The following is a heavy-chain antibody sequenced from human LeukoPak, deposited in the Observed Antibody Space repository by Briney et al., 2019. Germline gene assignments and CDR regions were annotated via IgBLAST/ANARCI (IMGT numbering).Heavy chain of an antibody. CDR3: TRAVGLGPGAHFDQ. CDR2: IPTSGISV. J-gene: IGHJ4*02. CDR1: GFSFSRYY. D-gene: IGHD1-26*01. Sequence: GGSLRLSCASSGFSFSRYYMSWVRQTPGKALEWISYIPTSGISVQYADSVRGRFTASRDDAKNSLHLQMDSLRVEDTAVYYCTRAVGLGPGAHFDQWGQGALVIVSS. V-gene: IGHV3-11*01.